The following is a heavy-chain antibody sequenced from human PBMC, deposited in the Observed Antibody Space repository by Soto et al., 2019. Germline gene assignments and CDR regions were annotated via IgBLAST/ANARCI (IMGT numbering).Heavy chain of an antibody. J-gene: IGHJ4*02. V-gene: IGHV3-33*01. Sequence: QVRLVESGGGVVQPGGSLRLSCAASGFTFSNYGMHWVRQAPGKGLEWVAVMWYDGSTIYYADSVKGRFTISRDNSKKTLYLQLNRLIGADTAVYYCARDTGVSSTGWRVYFDDWGKATLVAVSS. CDR3: ARDTGVSSTGWRVYFDD. CDR2: MWYDGSTI. D-gene: IGHD2-2*01. CDR1: GFTFSNYG.